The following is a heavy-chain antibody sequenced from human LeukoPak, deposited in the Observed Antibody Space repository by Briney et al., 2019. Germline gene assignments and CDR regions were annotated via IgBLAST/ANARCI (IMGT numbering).Heavy chain of an antibody. J-gene: IGHJ3*02. CDR2: IYYRGRT. V-gene: IGHV4-59*08. CDR1: GGSISGFH. CDR3: ARRNDFDI. Sequence: SETLSLACTVSGGSISGFHWNWIRQPPGKGLEWIGYIYYRGRTDSNPSLKSRVTVSVDTSKNQFNLRLTSVTAADTAMYYCARRNDFDIWGPGTMVTVSS.